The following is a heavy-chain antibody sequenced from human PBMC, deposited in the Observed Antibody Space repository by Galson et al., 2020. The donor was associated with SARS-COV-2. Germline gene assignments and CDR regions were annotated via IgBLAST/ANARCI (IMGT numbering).Heavy chain of an antibody. V-gene: IGHV1-2*06. CDR2: INPISGDT. J-gene: IGHJ5*02. D-gene: IGHD7-27*01. CDR3: ATTVASTNYNWLDP. Sequence: ASVKVSCQTSGIPFTASHMHWVRQTPGQGLEWMGRINPISGDTDYAQRFQGRVTMTTDASIATAYMDLINLRSDDSAVYYCATTVASTNYNWLDPWGQGTLVTVSS. CDR1: GIPFTASH.